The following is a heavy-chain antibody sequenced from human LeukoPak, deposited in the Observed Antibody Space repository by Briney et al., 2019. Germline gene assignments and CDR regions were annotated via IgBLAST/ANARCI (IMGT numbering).Heavy chain of an antibody. D-gene: IGHD6-19*01. CDR2: ISAYNGNT. V-gene: IGHV1-18*01. CDR1: GYTFTSYG. J-gene: IGHJ4*02. CDR3: ARDRKGSQWLVRRGVEQLSY. Sequence: ASVKVSCKASGYTFTSYGISWVRQAPGQGLEWMGWISAYNGNTNYAQKLQGSVTMTTDTSTSTAYMELRSLRSDDTAVYYCARDRKGSQWLVRRGVEQLSYWGQGTLVTVSS.